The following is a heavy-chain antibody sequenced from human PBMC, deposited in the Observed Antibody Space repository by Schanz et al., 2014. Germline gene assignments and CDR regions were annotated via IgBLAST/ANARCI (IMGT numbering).Heavy chain of an antibody. CDR3: AKEGAVVSVRPRDY. V-gene: IGHV3-30-3*01. CDR2: ISHDGNNK. J-gene: IGHJ4*02. CDR1: GFAFRSYA. D-gene: IGHD2-2*01. Sequence: VQLVESGGGVVQPGRSLRLSCAASGFAFRSYAMHWVRQAPGKGLEWAALISHDGNNKHYVDSVEGRFTISRDNSKRMLFVEMSSLRVEDTAVYYCAKEGAVVSVRPRDYWGRGTLXTVSS.